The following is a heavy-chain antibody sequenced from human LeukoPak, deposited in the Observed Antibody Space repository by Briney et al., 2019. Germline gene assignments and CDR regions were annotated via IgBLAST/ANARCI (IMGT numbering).Heavy chain of an antibody. CDR1: GFTFDDYA. J-gene: IGHJ6*03. CDR2: ISGSGGST. V-gene: IGHV3-23*01. D-gene: IGHD1-1*01. CDR3: AKDRLKPGYRYYMDV. Sequence: GGSLRLSCAASGFTFDDYAMHWVRQAPGKGLEWVSAISGSGGSTYYADSVKGRFTISRDNSKNTLYLQMNSLRAEDTAVYYCAKDRLKPGYRYYMDVWGKGTTVTVSS.